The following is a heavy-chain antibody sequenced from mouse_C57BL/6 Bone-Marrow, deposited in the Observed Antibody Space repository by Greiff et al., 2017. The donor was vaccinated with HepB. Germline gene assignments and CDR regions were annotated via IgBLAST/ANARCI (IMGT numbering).Heavy chain of an antibody. CDR1: GYSFTSYY. J-gene: IGHJ2*01. D-gene: IGHD1-1*01. CDR2: IYPGSGNT. CDR3: ARSGVTTDYFDY. V-gene: IGHV1-66*01. Sequence: VQLVESGPELVKPGASVKISCKASGYSFTSYYIHWVKQRPGQGLEWIGWIYPGSGNTKYNEKFKGKATLTADTSSSTAYMQLSSLTSEDSAVYYCARSGVTTDYFDYWGQGTTLTVSS.